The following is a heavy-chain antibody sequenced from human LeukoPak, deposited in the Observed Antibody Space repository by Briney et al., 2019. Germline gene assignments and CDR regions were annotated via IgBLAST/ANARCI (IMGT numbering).Heavy chain of an antibody. D-gene: IGHD6-6*01. CDR1: GGSISSYY. J-gene: IGHJ4*02. CDR3: ARVDPDSSSTLEVFDY. CDR2: IYNSGST. Sequence: SETLSLTCTVSGGSISSYYWSWIRQPPGKGLEWIGSIYNSGSTNYNPSLKSRVTISVDTSKNQFSLKLSSVTAADTAVYYCARVDPDSSSTLEVFDYWGQGTLVTVSS. V-gene: IGHV4-59*01.